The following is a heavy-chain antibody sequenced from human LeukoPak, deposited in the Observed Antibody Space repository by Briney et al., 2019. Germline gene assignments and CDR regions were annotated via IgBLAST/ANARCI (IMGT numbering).Heavy chain of an antibody. CDR3: ARPWNDPEAFDI. D-gene: IGHD1-1*01. CDR2: INPSGGST. CDR1: GYTFTSYY. V-gene: IGHV1-46*01. Sequence: GASVKVSCKASGYTFTSYYMHWVRQAPGQGLEWMGIINPSGGSTSYTQKFQGRVTMTRDTSTSTVYMELSSLRSEDTAVYYCARPWNDPEAFDIWGQGTMVTVSS. J-gene: IGHJ3*02.